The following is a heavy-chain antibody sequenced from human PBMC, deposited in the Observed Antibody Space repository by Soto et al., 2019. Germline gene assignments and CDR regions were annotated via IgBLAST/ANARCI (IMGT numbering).Heavy chain of an antibody. CDR1: GYTFTSYY. CDR3: ARARKIAAAGPDAFDI. J-gene: IGHJ3*02. CDR2: INPSGGST. D-gene: IGHD6-13*01. V-gene: IGHV1-46*01. Sequence: ASVKVSCKASGYTFTSYYMHWVRQAPRQGLEWMGIINPSGGSTSYAQKSQGRVTMTRDTSTSTVYMELSSLRSEDTAVYYCARARKIAAAGPDAFDIWGQGTMGTVSS.